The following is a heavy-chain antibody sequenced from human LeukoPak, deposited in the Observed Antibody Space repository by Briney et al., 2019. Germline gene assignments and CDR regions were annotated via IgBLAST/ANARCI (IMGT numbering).Heavy chain of an antibody. CDR2: ISYDGSNK. V-gene: IGHV3-30*18. CDR1: GFTFSSYE. CDR3: AKDYYGSGRPFDI. J-gene: IGHJ3*02. D-gene: IGHD3-10*01. Sequence: GGSLRLSCAASGFTFSSYEMNWVRQAPGKGLEWVAVISYDGSNKYYADSVKGRFTISRDNSKNTLYLQMNSLRAEDTAVYYCAKDYYGSGRPFDIWGQGTMVTVSS.